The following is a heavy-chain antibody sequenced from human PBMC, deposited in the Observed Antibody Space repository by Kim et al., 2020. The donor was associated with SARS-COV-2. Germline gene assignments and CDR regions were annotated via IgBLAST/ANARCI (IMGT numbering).Heavy chain of an antibody. V-gene: IGHV3-30*04. CDR2: TSYDGTSR. D-gene: IGHD2-2*02. Sequence: GGSLRLSCAASRFSFSNYTMHWVRQAPGKGLEWVAVTSYDGTSRYYADSVKGRFTISRDNSKNTLYLRMNSLRTEDTAVYYCARGDGDIVMLPSATPFDYWRQRTLVTVSS. CDR3: ARGDGDIVMLPSATPFDY. J-gene: IGHJ4*02. CDR1: RFSFSNYT.